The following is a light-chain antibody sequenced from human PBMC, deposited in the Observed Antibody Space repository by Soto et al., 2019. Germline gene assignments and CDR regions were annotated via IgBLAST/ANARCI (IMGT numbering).Light chain of an antibody. CDR1: QNILFNSSNNNY. Sequence: DIVMSQSPDSLAVSLGERATINCESSQNILFNSSNNNYLAWYQQKPGQPPKLLLYWASTRDSGVPDRFSGSGSGTTFTLTINSLQAEDVAVYYCHQYYVIPPTVGGGTKVDSK. J-gene: IGKJ4*01. CDR2: WAS. CDR3: HQYYVIPPT. V-gene: IGKV4-1*01.